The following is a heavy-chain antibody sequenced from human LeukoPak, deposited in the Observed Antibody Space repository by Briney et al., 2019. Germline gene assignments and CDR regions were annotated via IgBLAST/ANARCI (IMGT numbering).Heavy chain of an antibody. J-gene: IGHJ4*02. CDR3: ARTKPVYSSSWYGARQGRCYFDY. CDR1: GYTFTSYG. V-gene: IGHV1-18*01. CDR2: ISAYNGNT. Sequence: ASVKVSCKASGYTFTSYGISWVRQAPGQGLEWMGWISAYNGNTNYAQKLQGRVTMTTDTSTSTAYMELRSLRSDDTAVYYCARTKPVYSSSWYGARQGRCYFDYWGQGTLVTVSS. D-gene: IGHD6-13*01.